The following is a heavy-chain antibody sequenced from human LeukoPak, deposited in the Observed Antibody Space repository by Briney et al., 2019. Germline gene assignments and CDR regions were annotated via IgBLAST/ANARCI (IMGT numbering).Heavy chain of an antibody. CDR1: GVTVSSNY. V-gene: IGHV3-53*01. Sequence: PGGSLRLSCAASGVTVSSNYMSWVRQAPGKGLEWVSAIYSGGITNYADSVQGRFTISRDTSKNTLYLEMNSLRAEDTAVYYCVRWRSGSCSDCGEGTLVSVSS. J-gene: IGHJ4*02. CDR2: IYSGGIT. CDR3: VRWRSGSCSD. D-gene: IGHD2-15*01.